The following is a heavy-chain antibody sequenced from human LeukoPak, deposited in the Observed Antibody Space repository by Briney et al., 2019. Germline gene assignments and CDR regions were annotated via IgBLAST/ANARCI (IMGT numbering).Heavy chain of an antibody. Sequence: GASVKVSCKASGYTFTSYDINWVRQATGQGLEWMGWMNPNSGHGYAQKFQGRVTITRNTSISTAYMELSSLRSEDTAVYYCARGLPRGELLWFGELLKKNGYRSESDAFDIWGQGTMVTVSS. CDR3: ARGLPRGELLWFGELLKKNGYRSESDAFDI. CDR1: GYTFTSYD. D-gene: IGHD3-10*01. J-gene: IGHJ3*02. V-gene: IGHV1-8*03. CDR2: MNPNSGH.